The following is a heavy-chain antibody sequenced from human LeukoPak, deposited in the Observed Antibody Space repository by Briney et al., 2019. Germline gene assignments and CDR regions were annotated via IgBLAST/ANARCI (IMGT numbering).Heavy chain of an antibody. CDR1: GFTFSTCA. CDR3: AKATYYDILTGYYLDY. J-gene: IGHJ4*02. Sequence: GGSLRLSCAASGFTFSTCAMSWVRQAPGKGLEWVSGISGTTSGTYYADSVKGRFTISRDNSKNTLFLQVNSLRAEDTAVYYCAKATYYDILTGYYLDYWGQGTLVTVSS. CDR2: ISGTTSGT. D-gene: IGHD3-9*01. V-gene: IGHV3-23*01.